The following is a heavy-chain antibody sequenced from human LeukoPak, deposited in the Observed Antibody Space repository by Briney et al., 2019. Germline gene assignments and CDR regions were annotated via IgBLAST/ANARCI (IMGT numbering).Heavy chain of an antibody. CDR1: GYTFIRYA. Sequence: ASVKVSCKASGYTFIRYAINWLRQVPGQGLEWMGWINMYTANPAYAQGFTERFVFSLDTSVSTAYLEISNLKAEDTAVYYCARHDNDDDFDYWGQGTLVTVSS. D-gene: IGHD3-16*01. J-gene: IGHJ4*02. CDR3: ARHDNDDDFDY. CDR2: INMYTANP. V-gene: IGHV7-4-1*02.